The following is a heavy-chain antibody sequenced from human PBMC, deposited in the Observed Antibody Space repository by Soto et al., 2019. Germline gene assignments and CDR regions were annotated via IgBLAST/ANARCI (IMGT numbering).Heavy chain of an antibody. D-gene: IGHD6-13*01. Sequence: GGSLRLSCAASGFTFSSYWMSWVRQAPGKGLEWVANIKQDGSEKYYVDSVKGRFTISRDNAKNSLYLQMNSLRAEDTAVYYCARDPGGIAAAGTVDYWGQGTLVTVS. V-gene: IGHV3-7*03. CDR1: GFTFSSYW. CDR2: IKQDGSEK. J-gene: IGHJ4*02. CDR3: ARDPGGIAAAGTVDY.